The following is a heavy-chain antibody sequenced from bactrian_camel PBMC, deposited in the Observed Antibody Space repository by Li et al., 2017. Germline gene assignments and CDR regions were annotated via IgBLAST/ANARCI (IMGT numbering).Heavy chain of an antibody. CDR1: GDTWSIGR. J-gene: IGHJ4*01. D-gene: IGHD4*01. Sequence: HVQLVESGGGTVQAGGDLRLSCSASGDTWSIGRMAWFRQVPGKEREGIAGISRLTGATYYRDTVKGRFTISQDSVKNTLDLQMNDLTPEDTAMYYCAARSATFCGGWYLPRRRLGRTPITTMDRGPRSPSP. CDR2: ISRLTGAT. V-gene: IGHV3S55*01. CDR3: AARSATFCGGWYLPRRRLGRTPITT.